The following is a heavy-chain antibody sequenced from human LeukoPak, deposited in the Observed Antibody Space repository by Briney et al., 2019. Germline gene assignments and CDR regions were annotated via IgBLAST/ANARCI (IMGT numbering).Heavy chain of an antibody. CDR1: GGSIRDVDDN. CDR2: IYDSGTT. Sequence: PSETLSLTCTVSGGSIRDVDDNWSWIRQPPGKGLEWIGYIYDSGTTYYNPSLKSRVTISVDTSKYQFSLTLSSVTAEDTAVYYYARVGRTYWYFRPKGRGILVTVSS. V-gene: IGHV4-30-4*01. J-gene: IGHJ2*01. CDR3: ARVGRTYWYFRP.